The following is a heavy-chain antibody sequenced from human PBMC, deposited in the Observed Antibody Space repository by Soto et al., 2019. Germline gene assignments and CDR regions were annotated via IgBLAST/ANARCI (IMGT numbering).Heavy chain of an antibody. J-gene: IGHJ4*02. D-gene: IGHD4-17*01. V-gene: IGHV3-23*01. Sequence: PGGSLRLSCAASGFPFTTAMSWVRQAPGKGLEWVSAISGSGGSTYYADSVKGRFTISRDNSKNTLYLQMNSLRAEDTAVYYCAKYPFYGSPTESYFDYWGQGTLVTVSS. CDR1: GFPFTTA. CDR3: AKYPFYGSPTESYFDY. CDR2: ISGSGGST.